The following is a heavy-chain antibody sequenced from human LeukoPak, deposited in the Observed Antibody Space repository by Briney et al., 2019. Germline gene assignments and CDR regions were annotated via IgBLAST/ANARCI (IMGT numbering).Heavy chain of an antibody. Sequence: GGSLRLSCEASGFTFSDYYMSWIRQAPGKGLEWISYISGSSSHTNYADSVKGRFTISRDNAKKSVYLQMDSLRAEDTAVYYCARDQIGSWWGQGTLVTVSS. D-gene: IGHD6-13*01. V-gene: IGHV3-11*06. CDR2: ISGSSSHT. J-gene: IGHJ4*02. CDR3: ARDQIGSW. CDR1: GFTFSDYY.